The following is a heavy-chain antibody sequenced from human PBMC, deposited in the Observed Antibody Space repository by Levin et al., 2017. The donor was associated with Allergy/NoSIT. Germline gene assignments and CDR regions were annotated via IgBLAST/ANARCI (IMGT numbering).Heavy chain of an antibody. CDR3: ARNTTGQPWFDP. CDR1: GGSISSSNFY. CDR2: MYYSGST. D-gene: IGHD1-14*01. J-gene: IGHJ5*02. V-gene: IGHV4-39*01. Sequence: SETLSLTCTVSGGSISSSNFYWSWIRQPPGKGLEWIGSMYYSGSTYYNSSLKSRVTLSVDTSKDQFSLDLTSVTAADTAVYYCARNTTGQPWFDPWGPGTLVTVSS.